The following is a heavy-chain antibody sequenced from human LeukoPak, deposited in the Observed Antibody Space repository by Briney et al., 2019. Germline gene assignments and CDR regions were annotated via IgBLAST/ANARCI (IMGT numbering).Heavy chain of an antibody. Sequence: TGGSLRLSCVASGFTFSSRDWMTWVRQAPGKGLEWVANIKQDGSEKNYVDSVKGRFTISRDNAKNSVDLQMNSLRVEDTAVYYCVRGGRGERPNYWGQGTLVTVSS. V-gene: IGHV3-7*01. CDR1: GFTFSSRDW. CDR3: VRGGRGERPNY. D-gene: IGHD1-26*01. J-gene: IGHJ4*02. CDR2: IKQDGSEK.